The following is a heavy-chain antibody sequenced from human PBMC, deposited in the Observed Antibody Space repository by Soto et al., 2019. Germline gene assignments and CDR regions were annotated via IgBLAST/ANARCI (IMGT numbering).Heavy chain of an antibody. Sequence: EVQLVESGGGLVKPGGSLRLSCAASGFTFSSYSMNWVRQAPGKGLEWVSSISSSSSYIYYADSVKGRFTISRDNAKNSLYLQKNSLRAEDTAVYYCARGAPQLVPDYYYGMDVWGQGTTVTVSS. D-gene: IGHD6-13*01. CDR3: ARGAPQLVPDYYYGMDV. CDR2: ISSSSSYI. V-gene: IGHV3-21*01. CDR1: GFTFSSYS. J-gene: IGHJ6*02.